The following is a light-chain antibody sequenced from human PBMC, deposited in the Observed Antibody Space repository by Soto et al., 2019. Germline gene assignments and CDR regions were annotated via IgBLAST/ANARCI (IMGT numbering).Light chain of an antibody. Sequence: QSALTQPASVSGSPGQSITISCTGTSSDVGGYNYVSCYQQHPGKAPKLMIYDVSNRPSGVSNRFSGYKSGNTASLTISGLQAEDEADYYCSSYTSSSTVVFGGGTKLTVL. J-gene: IGLJ2*01. CDR2: DVS. V-gene: IGLV2-14*01. CDR3: SSYTSSSTVV. CDR1: SSDVGGYNY.